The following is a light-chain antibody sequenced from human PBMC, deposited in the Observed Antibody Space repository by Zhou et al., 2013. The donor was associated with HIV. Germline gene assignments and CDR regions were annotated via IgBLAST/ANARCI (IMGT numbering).Light chain of an antibody. Sequence: EIVLTQSPGTLSLSPGERATLSCRASQSVSSSYLAWYQQIPGQAPRLLIYGASNRATGIPDRFSGSGSGTDFTLTISSLEPEDFAVYYCQQYNTPLTFGGGTKVEIK. V-gene: IGKV3-20*01. J-gene: IGKJ4*01. CDR3: QQYNTPLT. CDR2: GAS. CDR1: QSVSSSY.